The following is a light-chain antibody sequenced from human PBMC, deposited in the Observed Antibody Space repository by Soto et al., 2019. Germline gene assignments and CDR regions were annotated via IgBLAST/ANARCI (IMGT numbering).Light chain of an antibody. CDR1: QSVSSSY. CDR2: GAS. J-gene: IGKJ1*01. V-gene: IGKV3D-20*02. Sequence: EIVLTQSPGTLSLSPGERATLSFSAIQSVSSSYLAWYQQKPGQAPRLLIYGASSRATGIPDRFSGSGSGTDFTLTISNLEPEDFAVYYCQQHSHWPPWTFGQGTKVDIK. CDR3: QQHSHWPPWT.